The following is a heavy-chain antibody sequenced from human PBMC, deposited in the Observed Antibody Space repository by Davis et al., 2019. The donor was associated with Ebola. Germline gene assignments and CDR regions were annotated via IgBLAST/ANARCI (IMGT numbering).Heavy chain of an antibody. CDR3: ARARGAGPYFDY. CDR1: GGSISSYY. Sequence: SETLSLTCTVSGGSISSYYWSWIRQPPGKGLEWIGYIYYSGSTNYNPSLKSRVTISVDTSKNQFSLKLSSVTAADTAVYYCARARGAGPYFDYWGQGTLVTVSS. V-gene: IGHV4-59*12. CDR2: IYYSGST. J-gene: IGHJ4*02.